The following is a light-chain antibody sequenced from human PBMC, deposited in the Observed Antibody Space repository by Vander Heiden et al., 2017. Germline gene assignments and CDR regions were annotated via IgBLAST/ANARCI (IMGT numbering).Light chain of an antibody. V-gene: IGLV2-14*03. Sequence: QSALTQPASVSGSPGPSIPISCAGTSSDIGGYNFVSWYQQHPGKAPKLMIHDVSNRPSGVSNRFSGSKSGNTASLTISGLQAEDEANYFCSSYTSDSTLVVFGGGTRLTVL. CDR1: SSDIGGYNF. CDR2: DVS. CDR3: SSYTSDSTLVV. J-gene: IGLJ3*02.